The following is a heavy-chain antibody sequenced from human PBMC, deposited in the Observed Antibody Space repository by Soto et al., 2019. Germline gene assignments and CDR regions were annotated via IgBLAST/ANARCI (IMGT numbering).Heavy chain of an antibody. D-gene: IGHD5-12*01. V-gene: IGHV3-30*18. J-gene: IGHJ6*03. CDR3: AKDHIVATIRRHYYYYMDV. CDR2: ISYDGSNK. CDR1: GFTFSSYG. Sequence: QVQLVESGGGVVQPGRSLRLSCAASGFTFSSYGMHWVRQAPGKGLEWVAVISYDGSNKYYADSVKGRFTISRDNSKNTLYPQMNSLRAEDTAVYYCAKDHIVATIRRHYYYYMDVWGKGTTVTVSS.